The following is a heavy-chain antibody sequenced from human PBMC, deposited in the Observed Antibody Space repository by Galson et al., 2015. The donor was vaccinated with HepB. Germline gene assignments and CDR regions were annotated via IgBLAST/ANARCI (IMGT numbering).Heavy chain of an antibody. D-gene: IGHD3-10*01. V-gene: IGHV3-53*01. J-gene: IGHJ3*02. Sequence: SLRLSCAASGFTVSSNYMSWVRQAPGKGLEWVSVIYSGGSTYYVDSVKGRFTISRDNSKNTLYLQMNSLRAEDTAVYYCARRQGRGAFDIWGQGTMVTVSS. CDR1: GFTVSSNY. CDR2: IYSGGST. CDR3: ARRQGRGAFDI.